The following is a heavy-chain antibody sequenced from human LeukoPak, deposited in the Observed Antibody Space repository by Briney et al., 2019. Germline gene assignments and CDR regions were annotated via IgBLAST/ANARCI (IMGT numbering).Heavy chain of an antibody. D-gene: IGHD6-6*01. V-gene: IGHV5-51*01. CDR2: IYPGDSDT. CDR1: GYSFSTYW. J-gene: IGHJ4*02. CDR3: ARHGVTGSSSSPNDY. Sequence: GESLKISCQGSGYSFSTYWIAWVRQMPGKGLELMGIIYPGDSDTRYSPSFQGKVTISADKSISTAYLQWSGLKVSDSAMYYCARHGVTGSSSSPNDYWGQGTLVTVSS.